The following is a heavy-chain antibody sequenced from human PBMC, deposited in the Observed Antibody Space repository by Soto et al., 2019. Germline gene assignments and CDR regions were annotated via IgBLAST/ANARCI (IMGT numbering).Heavy chain of an antibody. V-gene: IGHV4-30-4*01. D-gene: IGHD4-17*01. CDR1: GGSISSGDYY. CDR2: IYYSGST. J-gene: IGHJ4*02. Sequence: PSETLSLTCTVSGGSISSGDYYWSWIRQPPGKGLEWIGYIYYSGSTYYNPSLKSRVTISVDTSKSQFSLKLSSVTAADTAVYYCARVSRRLRYIDYWGQGTLVTVSS. CDR3: ARVSRRLRYIDY.